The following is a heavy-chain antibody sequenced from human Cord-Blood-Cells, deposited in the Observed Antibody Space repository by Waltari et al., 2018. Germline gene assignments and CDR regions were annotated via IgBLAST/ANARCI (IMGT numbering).Heavy chain of an antibody. V-gene: IGHV5-51*01. D-gene: IGHD1-26*01. CDR2: LYPDDSDT. J-gene: IGHJ5*02. CDR1: GYSFTSYW. Sequence: EVQLVQSGAEVKKPGESLKISCKGSGYSFTSYWIGWVRQMPGKGLEWMGILYPDDSDTIYSPSFQGQVTISADKSISTAYLRGSSLKASDTAMYYCAGHPMDSGSYGRGWFDPWGQGALVTVSS. CDR3: AGHPMDSGSYGRGWFDP.